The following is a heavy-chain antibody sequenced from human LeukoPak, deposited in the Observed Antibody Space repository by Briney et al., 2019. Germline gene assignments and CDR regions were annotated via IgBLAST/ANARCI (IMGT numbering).Heavy chain of an antibody. J-gene: IGHJ4*02. CDR1: GGTFSSYA. Sequence: RGASVKVSCKASGGTFSSYAISWVRQAPGQGLEWMGGIIPIFGTANYAQKFQGRVTITADKSTSTAYMELSSLRSEDTAVYYCARNDYGDYFYWGQGTLVTVSS. CDR3: ARNDYGDYFY. CDR2: IIPIFGTA. D-gene: IGHD4-17*01. V-gene: IGHV1-69*06.